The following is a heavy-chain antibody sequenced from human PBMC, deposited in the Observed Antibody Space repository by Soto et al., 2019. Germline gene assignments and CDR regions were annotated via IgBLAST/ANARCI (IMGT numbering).Heavy chain of an antibody. CDR2: ISSDRSNI. J-gene: IGHJ4*02. CDR1: GFTFSSYW. CDR3: ARDLYYYASSGFNY. Sequence: GGSLRLSCAASGFTFSSYWMHWVRQAPGKGPVWVSRISSDRSNIYYADSVKGRFTISRDNAKNSLYLQMNSLRAEDTAVYYCARDLYYYASSGFNYWGQGTLVTVSS. V-gene: IGHV3-74*01. D-gene: IGHD3-22*01.